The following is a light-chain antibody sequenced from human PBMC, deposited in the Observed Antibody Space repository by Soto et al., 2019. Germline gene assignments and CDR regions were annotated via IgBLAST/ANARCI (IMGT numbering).Light chain of an antibody. CDR3: QQRRNYPIT. V-gene: IGKV1-9*01. CDR2: TAS. CDR1: QDINTY. J-gene: IGKJ5*01. Sequence: DIQLTQSPSFLSASVGDRVTLSCRASQDINTYLAWYQVQPGKAPKLLIHTASTLQSGVPSRFSGGGSGSEFTLTISSLQPEDFATYYCQQRRNYPITFGQGTRLETK.